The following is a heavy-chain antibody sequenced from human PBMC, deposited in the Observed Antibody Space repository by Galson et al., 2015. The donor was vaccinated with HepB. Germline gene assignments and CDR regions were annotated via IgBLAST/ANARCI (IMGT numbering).Heavy chain of an antibody. CDR1: GYTFTSYA. V-gene: IGHV1-3*01. CDR3: ARSARSSWQGGNNWFDP. Sequence: SVKVSCKASGYTFTSYAMHWVRQAPGQRLEWMGWINAGNGNTKYSQKFQGRVTITRDTSASTAYMELSSLRSEDTAVYYCARSARSSWQGGNNWFDPWGQGTLVTVSS. CDR2: INAGNGNT. D-gene: IGHD6-13*01. J-gene: IGHJ5*02.